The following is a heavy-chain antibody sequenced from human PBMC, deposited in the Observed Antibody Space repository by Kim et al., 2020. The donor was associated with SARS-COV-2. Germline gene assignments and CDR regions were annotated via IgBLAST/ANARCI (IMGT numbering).Heavy chain of an antibody. CDR2: IYPGDSDT. CDR1: GYSFTSYW. Sequence: GESLKISCKGSGYSFTSYWIGWVRQMPGKGLEWMGIIYPGDSDTRYSPSFQGQVTISADKSISSAYLQWSSLKASDTAMYYCARQSVAVAGTGLNYYYYGMGVWGQGTTVTVSS. D-gene: IGHD6-19*01. V-gene: IGHV5-51*01. CDR3: ARQSVAVAGTGLNYYYYGMGV. J-gene: IGHJ6*02.